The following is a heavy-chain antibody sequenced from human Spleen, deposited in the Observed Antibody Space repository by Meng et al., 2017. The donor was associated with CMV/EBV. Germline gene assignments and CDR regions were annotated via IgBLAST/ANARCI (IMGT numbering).Heavy chain of an antibody. CDR3: ARGGYCSSTGCYGPFRAFDI. V-gene: IGHV1-46*01. J-gene: IGHJ3*02. D-gene: IGHD2-2*03. Sequence: ASVKVSCKASGYTFTSYYMHWVRQAPGQGLEWMGIINPSGGSTSYAQKFQGRVTMTRDTSTSTVYMELSSLRSEDTAVYFCARGGYCSSTGCYGPFRAFDIWGQGTMVTVSS. CDR2: INPSGGST. CDR1: GYTFTSYY.